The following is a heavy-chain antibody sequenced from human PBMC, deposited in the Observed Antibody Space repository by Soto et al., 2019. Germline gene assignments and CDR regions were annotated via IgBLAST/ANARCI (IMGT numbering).Heavy chain of an antibody. CDR1: GGTFSSYT. CDR3: ARDRQQLVRSRSNWYFDL. D-gene: IGHD6-13*01. CDR2: IIHILGIA. Sequence: QVQLVQSGAEVKKPGSSVKVSCKASGGTFSSYTISWVRQAPGQGLEWMGRIIHILGIANYAQKFQGRVTITADKSTSTAYMELSSLRSEDTAVYYCARDRQQLVRSRSNWYFDLWGRGTLVTVSS. V-gene: IGHV1-69*08. J-gene: IGHJ2*01.